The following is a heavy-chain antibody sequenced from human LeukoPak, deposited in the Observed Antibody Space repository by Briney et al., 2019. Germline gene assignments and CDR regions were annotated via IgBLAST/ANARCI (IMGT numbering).Heavy chain of an antibody. CDR2: ISYSGST. J-gene: IGHJ4*02. D-gene: IGHD7-27*01. V-gene: IGHV4-59*08. CDR3: ARLQGRGDNYLDF. CDR1: GGSISPYY. Sequence: SETLSLTCTVSGGSISPYYWSWLRQPPGKGLEWIGYISYSGSTNYNPSLKTLKSRVTSSVDTSKNQFSLTLSSMTAADTAVYYCARLQGRGDNYLDFWGQGALVTVSS.